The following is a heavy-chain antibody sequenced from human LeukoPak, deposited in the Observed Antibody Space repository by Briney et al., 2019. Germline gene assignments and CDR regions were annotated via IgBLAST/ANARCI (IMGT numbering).Heavy chain of an antibody. V-gene: IGHV4-59*08. J-gene: IGHJ6*02. Sequence: SETLSLTCTVSGGSISGYYWSWIRQPPGKGLEWIGYIYYSGSTNYTPSLKSRVTISVDTSKNQFSLKLSSVTAADTAVYYCARMEAVAAADDDYYGMDVWGQGTTVTVSS. CDR1: GGSISGYY. D-gene: IGHD6-13*01. CDR2: IYYSGST. CDR3: ARMEAVAAADDDYYGMDV.